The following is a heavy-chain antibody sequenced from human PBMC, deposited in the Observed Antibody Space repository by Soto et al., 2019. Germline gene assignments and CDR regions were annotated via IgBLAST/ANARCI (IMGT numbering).Heavy chain of an antibody. D-gene: IGHD4-17*01. CDR3: AREDGNTLAR. V-gene: IGHV3-23*01. CDR1: GFTFSSYA. Sequence: GGSLRLSCAASGFTFSSYAMSWVRQAPGKGLEWVSAISGSGGSTHYADSVKGRFTISRDNAKKSLYLQLNSLRDEDTAIYYCAREDGNTLARWGQGTQVTVSS. J-gene: IGHJ4*02. CDR2: ISGSGGST.